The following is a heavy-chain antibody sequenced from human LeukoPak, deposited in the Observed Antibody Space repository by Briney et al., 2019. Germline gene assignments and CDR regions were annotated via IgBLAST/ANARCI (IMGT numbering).Heavy chain of an antibody. CDR2: INHSGST. CDR1: GGSFSGYY. CDR3: AREGKPDNWLDP. J-gene: IGHJ5*02. V-gene: IGHV4-34*01. Sequence: SETLSLTCAVYGGSFSGYYWSWIRQPPGKGLEWIGEINHSGSTNYNPSLKSRVTISVDTSKNQFSLKLSSVTAADTAVYYCAREGKPDNWLDPWGQGTLVTVSS. D-gene: IGHD4-23*01.